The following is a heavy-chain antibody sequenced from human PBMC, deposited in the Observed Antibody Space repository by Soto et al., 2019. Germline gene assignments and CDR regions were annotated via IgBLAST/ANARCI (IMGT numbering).Heavy chain of an antibody. V-gene: IGHV4-39*01. CDR1: GGSISSSSYY. Sequence: SETLSLTCSVSGGSISSSSYYWGWIRQPPGKGLEWIGSIYYSGSTYYNPSLKSRVTISVDTSKSQFSLTLSSVTDADTAVYYCARGIQPPTLSPWDVWGPGTSVTVSS. CDR2: IYYSGST. J-gene: IGHJ6*01. D-gene: IGHD1-1*01. CDR3: ARGIQPPTLSPWDV.